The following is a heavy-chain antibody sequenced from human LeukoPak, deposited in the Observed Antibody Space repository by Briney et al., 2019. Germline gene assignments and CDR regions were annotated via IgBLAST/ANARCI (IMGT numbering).Heavy chain of an antibody. CDR3: ARDPDYDFWSGYYAVYGMDV. Sequence: ASVKVSRMASGYTFISYGISGVRQAPGQGVEWVGWISAYNGNTNNAQKLQGRVTMTTDTSTSTAYMELRSLRSDDTAVYYCARDPDYDFWSGYYAVYGMDVWGQGTTVTVPS. V-gene: IGHV1-18*01. J-gene: IGHJ6*02. CDR1: GYTFISYG. D-gene: IGHD3-3*01. CDR2: ISAYNGNT.